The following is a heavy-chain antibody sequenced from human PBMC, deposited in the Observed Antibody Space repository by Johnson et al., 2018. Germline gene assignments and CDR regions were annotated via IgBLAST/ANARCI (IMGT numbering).Heavy chain of an antibody. Sequence: QVQLVQSGAEVKKPGASVKVSCKVSGYTLTELSIHWVRQAPGKGLEWMGGFDPEDGEPIYSQKFQGRVTMIEDTSTDTTYMGLSSLTSDDTAVYFCTTPGFSKYYYHYGMDVWGQGTTVIVSS. CDR3: TTPGFSKYYYHYGMDV. D-gene: IGHD3-10*01. J-gene: IGHJ6*02. V-gene: IGHV1-24*01. CDR1: GYTLTELS. CDR2: FDPEDGEP.